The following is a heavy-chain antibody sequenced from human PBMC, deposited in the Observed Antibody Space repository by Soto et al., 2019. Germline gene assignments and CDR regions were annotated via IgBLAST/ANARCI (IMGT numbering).Heavy chain of an antibody. CDR2: INSDGSRI. J-gene: IGHJ6*02. CDR3: ARGLRDNYGMDV. Sequence: EVQLVESGGGLVQPGGSLRLSCVASGFTFSSYWMHWVRQPPGKGLVWVSRINSDGSRIAYADSVKGRFTISRDNAKNMLYLQMNSLRAEDTAVYYCARGLRDNYGMDVWGQGTTVTVSS. V-gene: IGHV3-74*01. CDR1: GFTFSSYW.